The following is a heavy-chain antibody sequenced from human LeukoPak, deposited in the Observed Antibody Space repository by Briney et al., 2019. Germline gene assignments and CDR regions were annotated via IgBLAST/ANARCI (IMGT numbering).Heavy chain of an antibody. CDR1: GFTFDNYD. J-gene: IGHJ4*02. Sequence: TGGSLRLSCAASGFTFDNYDINWVRQVPGKGLEWVSAISGSGGSTYYADSVKGRFTISRDNSKNTLYLQMNSLRADDTAVYYCASTYSSSWPVLDYWGQGTLVTVSS. D-gene: IGHD6-13*01. CDR2: ISGSGGST. V-gene: IGHV3-23*01. CDR3: ASTYSSSWPVLDY.